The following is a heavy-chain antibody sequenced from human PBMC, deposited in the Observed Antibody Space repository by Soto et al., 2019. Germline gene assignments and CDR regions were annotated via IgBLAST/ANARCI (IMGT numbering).Heavy chain of an antibody. D-gene: IGHD3-16*01. V-gene: IGHV3-23*01. CDR2: ISGSGERT. CDR3: TLYDYIWASYTSLDY. Sequence: EVQLLESGGGLVQPGGSLRLSCAASVTSRFTYDTYSMGWVRQAPGKGLEGVSAISGSGERTYYSDSVKGRFTVSIDNSKHTLSLQMNSLTAEDTALYYCTLYDYIWASYTSLDYWGQGTLVTVSS. J-gene: IGHJ4*02. CDR1: VTSRFTYDTYS.